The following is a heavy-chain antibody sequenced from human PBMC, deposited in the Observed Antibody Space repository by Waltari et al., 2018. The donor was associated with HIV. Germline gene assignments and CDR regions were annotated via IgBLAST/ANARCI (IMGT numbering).Heavy chain of an antibody. Sequence: EVQLVQSGGGLVQHGGSLKVSCAASGFSFRASAVPRVRQAPGKGLEWIGRIRTRPDRFATAYVASVKGRFIMSRDDSENKAYLQMSSLKTEDTAVYYCHRRGKLFRGVVDLDVWGQGTTVIVSS. J-gene: IGHJ6*02. V-gene: IGHV3-73*01. CDR3: HRRGKLFRGVVDLDV. D-gene: IGHD3-10*01. CDR1: GFSFRASA. CDR2: IRTRPDRFAT.